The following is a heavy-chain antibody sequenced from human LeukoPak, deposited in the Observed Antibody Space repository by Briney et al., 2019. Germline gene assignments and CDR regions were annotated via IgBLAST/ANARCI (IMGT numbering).Heavy chain of an antibody. Sequence: GGSLRLSCAASGFTFSSYAMRWVRHAPGKGLEWVSAFCGSGGSTFYADSVEGRFTIYRYNSENTQYLQMNSRRAEDTAVYYCAKGQVITFGGVIEIYYFDYWGQGTLVTVSS. CDR2: FCGSGGST. J-gene: IGHJ4*02. CDR3: AKGQVITFGGVIEIYYFDY. CDR1: GFTFSSYA. V-gene: IGHV3-23*01. D-gene: IGHD3-16*02.